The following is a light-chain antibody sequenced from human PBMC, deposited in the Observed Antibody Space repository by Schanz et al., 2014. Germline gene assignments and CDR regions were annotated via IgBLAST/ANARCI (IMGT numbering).Light chain of an antibody. CDR2: DAS. V-gene: IGKV3-11*01. CDR1: QSVDSNY. CDR3: QQRDNWPWT. J-gene: IGKJ1*01. Sequence: EIVLTQSPGTLSLSPGERATLSCRASQSVDSNYLAWYQQKPGQAPRLLIFDASNRATGIPARFGGSGSGTDFTLTISSLEPEDFAVYYCQQRDNWPWTFGQGTKVEIK.